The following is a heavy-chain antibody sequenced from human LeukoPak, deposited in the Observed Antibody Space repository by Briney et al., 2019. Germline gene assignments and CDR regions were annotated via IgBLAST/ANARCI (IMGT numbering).Heavy chain of an antibody. V-gene: IGHV1-18*01. CDR3: ARDADYDYVWGSYRGNEFDY. Sequence: ASVKVSCKASGYTFTSFGISWVRQAPGQGLEWMGWISAYNGNTSYAQKLQGRVTMTTDTSTSTAYVELRSLRSDDTAVYYCARDADYDYVWGSYRGNEFDYWGQGTLVTVSS. CDR1: GYTFTSFG. J-gene: IGHJ4*02. D-gene: IGHD3-16*02. CDR2: ISAYNGNT.